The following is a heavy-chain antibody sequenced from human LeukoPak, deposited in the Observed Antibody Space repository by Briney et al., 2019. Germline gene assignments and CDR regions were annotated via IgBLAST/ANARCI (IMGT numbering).Heavy chain of an antibody. CDR1: GFTFSSYA. V-gene: IGHV3-23*01. J-gene: IGHJ5*01. CDR2: ISGSGGST. D-gene: IGHD3-3*01. Sequence: PGGSLRLSCAASGFTFSSYAMSWVRQAPGKGLEWVSAISGSGGSTYYADSVKGRFTISRDNSKNTLYLQMNSLRAEDTAVYYCARDWGTYYDFWSGYSWLNSWGQGTLVTVSS. CDR3: ARDWGTYYDFWSGYSWLNS.